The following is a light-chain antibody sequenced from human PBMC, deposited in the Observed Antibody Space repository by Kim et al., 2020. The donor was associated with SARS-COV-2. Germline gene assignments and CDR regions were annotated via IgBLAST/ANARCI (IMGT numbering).Light chain of an antibody. CDR3: QVWDSSSDRV. CDR2: YDS. V-gene: IGLV3-21*04. J-gene: IGLJ2*01. CDR1: NIGSKS. Sequence: SYELTQPPSVSVAPGNTARITCGGNNIGSKSVHWYQQKPGQAPVLVIYYDSDRPSGIPERFSGSNSGNTATLTISRVEAGDEADYYCQVWDSSSDRVFGG.